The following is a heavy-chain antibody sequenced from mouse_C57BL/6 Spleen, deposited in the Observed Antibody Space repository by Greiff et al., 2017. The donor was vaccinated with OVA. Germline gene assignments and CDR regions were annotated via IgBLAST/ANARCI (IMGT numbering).Heavy chain of an antibody. D-gene: IGHD1-1*01. J-gene: IGHJ1*03. CDR3: AVKLDATTVVPRV. CDR2: LHPSDSDT. CDR1: GYTFTSYW. Sequence: QVQLKQPGAELVKPGASVKVSCKASGYTFTSYWMHWVKQRPGQGLEWIGRLHPSDSDTNYNQKFKGKATLTVDKSSSTAYMQLSSLTSEDSAVYYCAVKLDATTVVPRVWGTGTTVTVSS. V-gene: IGHV1-74*01.